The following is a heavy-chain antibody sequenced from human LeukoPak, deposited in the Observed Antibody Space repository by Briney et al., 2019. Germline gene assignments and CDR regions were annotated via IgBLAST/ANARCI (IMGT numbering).Heavy chain of an antibody. Sequence: GGSLRLSCVASGFTFNSFAMHWVRQAPGKGLEWVAVISYDGSKRYYADSGKGRFTISRDNSKNATYLEMNSMRVEDTAIYYCTRVAGYGGNPFDYWGQGTLVTVSS. CDR2: ISYDGSKR. CDR1: GFTFNSFA. J-gene: IGHJ4*02. CDR3: TRVAGYGGNPFDY. V-gene: IGHV3-30-3*01. D-gene: IGHD4-23*01.